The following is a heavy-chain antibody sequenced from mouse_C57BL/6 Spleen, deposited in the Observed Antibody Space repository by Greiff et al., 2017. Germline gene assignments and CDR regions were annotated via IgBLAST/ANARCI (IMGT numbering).Heavy chain of an antibody. V-gene: IGHV1-15*01. J-gene: IGHJ3*01. Sequence: VKLMESGAELVRPGASVTLSCKASGYTFTDYEMHWVKQTPVHGLDWIGAIDPEPGGTAYNQKFKGKAILTADKSSSTAYMERRSLTSEDSAVYYCSAPAPDPFAYWGQGTLVTVSA. CDR1: GYTFTDYE. CDR2: IDPEPGGT. CDR3: SAPAPDPFAY.